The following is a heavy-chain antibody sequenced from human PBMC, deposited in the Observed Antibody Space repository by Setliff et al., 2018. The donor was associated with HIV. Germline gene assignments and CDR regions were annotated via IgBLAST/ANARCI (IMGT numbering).Heavy chain of an antibody. CDR3: ARPSGSYFDY. V-gene: IGHV3-23*01. Sequence: GSLRLSCAASGFTFSTYAMSWVRQAPGKGLEWVSAIVGSGGSTYYADSVKGRFTISRDNSKNTLYLQMNSLRAEDTAVCYCARPSGSYFDYWGQGLLVTVSS. CDR1: GFTFSTYA. CDR2: IVGSGGST. J-gene: IGHJ4*02. D-gene: IGHD1-26*01.